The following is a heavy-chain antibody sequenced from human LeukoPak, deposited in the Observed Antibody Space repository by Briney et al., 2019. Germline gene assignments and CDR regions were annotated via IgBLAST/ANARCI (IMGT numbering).Heavy chain of an antibody. CDR1: GGTFSSYA. Sequence: EASVKVSCKASGGTFSSYAISWVRQAPGQGLEWMGRIIPIFGTANYAQKFQGRVTITTDESTSTAYMELSSLRSEDTAVYYCARGIGNYYDSSGWIFDYWGQGTLVTVSS. D-gene: IGHD3-22*01. V-gene: IGHV1-69*05. CDR2: IIPIFGTA. CDR3: ARGIGNYYDSSGWIFDY. J-gene: IGHJ4*02.